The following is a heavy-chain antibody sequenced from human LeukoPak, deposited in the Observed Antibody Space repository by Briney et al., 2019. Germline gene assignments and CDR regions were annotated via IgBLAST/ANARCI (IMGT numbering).Heavy chain of an antibody. D-gene: IGHD2-2*01. CDR1: GGSISSGDYY. CDR2: IYYSGST. J-gene: IGHJ5*02. V-gene: IGHV4-30-4*08. Sequence: SETLSLTCTVSGGSISSGDYYWSWIRQPPGKGLEWIGYIYYSGSTYYNPSLKSLVTISVDSSKNQYSLKLSPVAAADTAVYYCARVGGRLVQAAYWFDPWGQGTLVTISS. CDR3: ARVGGRLVQAAYWFDP.